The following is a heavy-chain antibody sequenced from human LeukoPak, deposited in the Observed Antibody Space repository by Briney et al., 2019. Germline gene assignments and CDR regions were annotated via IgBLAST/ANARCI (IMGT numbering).Heavy chain of an antibody. CDR3: ARGFRYYGSGIDY. CDR1: GFTFSSYA. V-gene: IGHV3-64*01. Sequence: GGSLRLSCAASGFTFSSYAMHWVRQAPGKGLEYVSAISTNGGSTYYANSVKGRFTISRDDPKNTLDLQMGSLRPEDMAVYYCARGFRYYGSGIDYWGQGTLVTVSS. CDR2: ISTNGGST. D-gene: IGHD3-10*01. J-gene: IGHJ4*02.